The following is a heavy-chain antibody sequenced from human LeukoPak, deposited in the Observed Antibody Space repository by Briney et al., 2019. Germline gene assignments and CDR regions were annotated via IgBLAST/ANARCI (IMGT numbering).Heavy chain of an antibody. V-gene: IGHV3-21*04. CDR3: SVMHRYYDGSGYWVQ. D-gene: IGHD3-22*01. Sequence: GGSLRLSCAASGFTFSNYCMNWVRQAPGEGLEWVASISSTSEYVLHSDSLQGRFSISRDNARDSLFLEMNSLRAEDTAVYYCSVMHRYYDGSGYWVQWGQGTLVTVSS. CDR1: GFTFSNYC. J-gene: IGHJ4*02. CDR2: ISSTSEYV.